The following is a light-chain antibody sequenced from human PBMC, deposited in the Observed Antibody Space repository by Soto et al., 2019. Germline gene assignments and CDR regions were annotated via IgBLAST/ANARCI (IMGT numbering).Light chain of an antibody. V-gene: IGKV1D-12*01. Sequence: DIQMTQSPSSVSASVGDRVTITCRASQGINRWLAWYQQKLGKAPKLLIFDASSLQSGVPSRFGGSGSGTDFTLTISRLQPEEFATYYCQQANSFPLTFGGGTKVEIK. CDR2: DAS. CDR1: QGINRW. CDR3: QQANSFPLT. J-gene: IGKJ4*01.